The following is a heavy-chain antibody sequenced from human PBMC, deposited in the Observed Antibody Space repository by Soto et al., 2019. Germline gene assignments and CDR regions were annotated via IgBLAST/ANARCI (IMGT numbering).Heavy chain of an antibody. J-gene: IGHJ4*02. CDR3: ARDFYGGYTYGPGDY. D-gene: IGHD5-18*01. CDR2: ISSSGSTI. CDR1: GFTFSSYE. Sequence: GGSLRLSCAASGFTFSSYEMNWVRQAPGKGLEWVSYISSSGSTIYYADSVKGRFTISRDNAKRSLYLQMKSLRAEDTAVYYCARDFYGGYTYGPGDYWGQGARGTVSS. V-gene: IGHV3-48*03.